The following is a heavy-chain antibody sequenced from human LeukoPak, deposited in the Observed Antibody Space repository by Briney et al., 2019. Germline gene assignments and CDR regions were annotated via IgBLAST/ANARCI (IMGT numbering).Heavy chain of an antibody. D-gene: IGHD6-19*01. CDR2: ISVSGNT. V-gene: IGHV3-23*01. CDR3: AKDQQWLVHGGFDY. Sequence: GGSLRLSCAASGFTLSSYAMSWVRQGPGKGLEWVSAISVSGNTYHADSVKGRFTISRDNSKNTLYLQMNSLRAEDTAVYYCAKDQQWLVHGGFDYWGQGTLVTVSS. CDR1: GFTLSSYA. J-gene: IGHJ4*02.